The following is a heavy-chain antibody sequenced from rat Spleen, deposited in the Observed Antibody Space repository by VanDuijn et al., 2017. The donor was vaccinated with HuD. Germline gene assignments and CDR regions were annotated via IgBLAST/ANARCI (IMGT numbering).Heavy chain of an antibody. CDR3: AIGSTTMRFAY. Sequence: EVQLVESGGGLVRPGRSMKLSCAASGFTFSNYDMAWVRQAPTKGLEWVASIRYDGSSSYYRDSVKGRFTISRDSAKSTLYLQMDSLRSEDTAMYFCAIGSTTMRFAYWGQGTLVTVSS. CDR2: IRYDGSSS. J-gene: IGHJ3*01. CDR1: GFTFSNYD. V-gene: IGHV5-22*01. D-gene: IGHD1-5*01.